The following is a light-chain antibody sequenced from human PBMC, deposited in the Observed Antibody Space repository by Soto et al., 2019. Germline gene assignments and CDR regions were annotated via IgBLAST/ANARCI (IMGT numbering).Light chain of an antibody. Sequence: DIQMTQSPSTLAASAGDRVTITCRASQTISSWLAWYQQKPGKAPKLLIYKASTLESGVPSRFSGSGSGTEFTLTIINLQPDDFATYYCQHYDSYSTFGQGTKVDI. V-gene: IGKV1-5*03. CDR1: QTISSW. CDR2: KAS. CDR3: QHYDSYST. J-gene: IGKJ1*01.